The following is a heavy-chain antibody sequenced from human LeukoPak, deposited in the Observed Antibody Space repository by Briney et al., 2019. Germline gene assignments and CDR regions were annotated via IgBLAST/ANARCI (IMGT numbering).Heavy chain of an antibody. CDR1: GFTLSSNH. D-gene: IGHD6-6*01. CDR2: IYSGGST. CDR3: ARDPSSFGLDV. Sequence: GGSLRLSCAASGFTLSSNHMGWVRQAREEGLEWVSIIYSGGSTYYADSVKGRFTISRDNSKNTLYLQMNGLRAEDTAVYYCARDPSSFGLDVWGQGTTVTVSS. V-gene: IGHV3-66*01. J-gene: IGHJ6*02.